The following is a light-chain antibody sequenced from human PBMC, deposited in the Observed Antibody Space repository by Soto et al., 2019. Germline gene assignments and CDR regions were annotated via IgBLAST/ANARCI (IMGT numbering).Light chain of an antibody. Sequence: DIQMTQSPSSLCASVGDRVTITCRASQSVISYFHWYEQKPGKAPNLLIHDISTCQSGVLSRFSGSGSGTDFTLAISSLKHEEFATYYCPQSYYHPTFGQGTKVDI. CDR1: QSVISY. V-gene: IGKV1-39*01. CDR2: DIS. CDR3: PQSYYHPT. J-gene: IGKJ1*01.